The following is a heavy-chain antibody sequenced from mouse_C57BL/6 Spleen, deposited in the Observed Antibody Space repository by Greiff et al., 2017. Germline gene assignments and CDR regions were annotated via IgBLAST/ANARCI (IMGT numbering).Heavy chain of an antibody. CDR2: ISSGGSYT. Sequence: EVMLVEPGGDLVKPGGSLKLSCAASGFTFSSYGMSWVRQTPDKRLEWVATISSGGSYTYYPDSVKGRFTISRDNAKNTQYLQMSSLKSEDTAMYYCARQAETFFDYWGQGTTLTVSS. J-gene: IGHJ2*01. V-gene: IGHV5-6*01. CDR3: ARQAETFFDY. D-gene: IGHD3-3*01. CDR1: GFTFSSYG.